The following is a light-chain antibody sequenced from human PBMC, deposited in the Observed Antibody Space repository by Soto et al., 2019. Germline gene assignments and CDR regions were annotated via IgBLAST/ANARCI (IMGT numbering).Light chain of an antibody. Sequence: EVVMTQSPVTLSVSPGERATLSCRASQSITTNLAWYQQKPGQAPRLLIYGASTRATGVPARFSGSGSGTQFTLTISSLQSEDFALYYCKQYNDWPPKRTFGQGTRVDFK. V-gene: IGKV3-15*01. J-gene: IGKJ1*01. CDR2: GAS. CDR3: KQYNDWPPKRT. CDR1: QSITTN.